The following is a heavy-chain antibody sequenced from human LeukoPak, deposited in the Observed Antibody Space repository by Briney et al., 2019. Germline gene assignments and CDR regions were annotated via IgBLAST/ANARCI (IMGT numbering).Heavy chain of an antibody. Sequence: ASVKVSCKASGYTFTSYDINWGRQATGQGLEWRGWMNPNSGNTGYAQKFQGRVTMTRNTPISTAYMELSSLRSEDTAVYYCARVRPTHFSRYDAFDIWGQGTMVTVSP. V-gene: IGHV1-8*01. CDR3: ARVRPTHFSRYDAFDI. CDR2: MNPNSGNT. J-gene: IGHJ3*02. CDR1: GYTFTSYD. D-gene: IGHD1-1*01.